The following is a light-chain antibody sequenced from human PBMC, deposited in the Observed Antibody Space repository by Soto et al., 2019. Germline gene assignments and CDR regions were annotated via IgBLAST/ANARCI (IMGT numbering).Light chain of an antibody. Sequence: DIQMTQSPSTLSASLGDRVTITCRASQYISSWLAWYQQKPGKAPKLLICKASSLESGVPSRFSGSGSGPEFTLTISSLQPDDFATYYCQQYNSYSPTFGQGTKVDIK. CDR1: QYISSW. CDR2: KAS. J-gene: IGKJ1*01. V-gene: IGKV1-5*03. CDR3: QQYNSYSPT.